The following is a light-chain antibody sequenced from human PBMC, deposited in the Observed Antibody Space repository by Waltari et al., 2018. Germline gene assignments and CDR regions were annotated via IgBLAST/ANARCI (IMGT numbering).Light chain of an antibody. J-gene: IGLJ2*01. Sequence: QAVLTQPSSLSASPGASASLTCTLRSGINVGAYRIYWYQQKPGSPPQYLLRYKSDPDKGLGSGFPSRFSGSKDASANAGILLISGLQSDDEADYYCMIFHGNAWVFGGGTKLTVL. CDR3: MIFHGNAWV. V-gene: IGLV5-45*03. CDR2: YKSDPDK. CDR1: SGINVGAYR.